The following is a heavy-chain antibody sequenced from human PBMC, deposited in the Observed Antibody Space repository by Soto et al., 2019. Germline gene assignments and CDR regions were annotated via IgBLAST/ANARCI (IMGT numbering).Heavy chain of an antibody. CDR2: INHSGST. V-gene: IGHV4-34*01. CDR3: ARDKITGLFDY. J-gene: IGHJ4*02. CDR1: GGSISSGGYS. Sequence: SETLSLTCAVSGGSISSGGYSWSWIRQPPGTGLEWIGEINHSGSTNYNPSLKSRVTISVDTSKNQFSLKLASVTAADTAVYYCARDKITGLFDYWGQGTLVTVSS. D-gene: IGHD2-8*02.